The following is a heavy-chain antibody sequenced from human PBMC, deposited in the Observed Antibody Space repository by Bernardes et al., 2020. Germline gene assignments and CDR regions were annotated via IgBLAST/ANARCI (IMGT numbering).Heavy chain of an antibody. J-gene: IGHJ4*02. CDR2: ISSSSWTI. Sequence: GGSLRLSCAASGFTFSSYNMNWVRQAPGKGLEWVSYISSSSWTIYYAGSVKGRFTISRDNAKNSLYLQMNSLRDEDTAVYYCARDTGTWNDKPLDYWGQGTLVTVSS. V-gene: IGHV3-48*02. CDR1: GFTFSSYN. CDR3: ARDTGTWNDKPLDY. D-gene: IGHD1-1*01.